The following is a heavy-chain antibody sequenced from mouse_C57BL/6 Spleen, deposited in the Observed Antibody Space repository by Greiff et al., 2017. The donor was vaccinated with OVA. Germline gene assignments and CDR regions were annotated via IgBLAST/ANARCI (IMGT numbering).Heavy chain of an antibody. CDR3: ARGDYTPFAY. CDR2: IYPGDGDT. J-gene: IGHJ3*01. D-gene: IGHD2-12*01. V-gene: IGHV1-80*01. Sequence: VQLQQSGAELVKPGASVKISCKASGYAFSSYWMNWVKQRPGKGLEWIGQIYPGDGDTNYNGQFKGQATLTADKSSSTAYMQLSSLTSEDSAGYFCARGDYTPFAYWGQGTLVTVSA. CDR1: GYAFSSYW.